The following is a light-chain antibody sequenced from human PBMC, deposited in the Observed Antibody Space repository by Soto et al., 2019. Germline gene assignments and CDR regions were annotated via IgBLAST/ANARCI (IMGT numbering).Light chain of an antibody. Sequence: DIQMTQSPSSLSASVGDRVTITCRASQSFSSYLNWYQQKPGKAPKLLIYFASSLQSGVPSRFSGSGSGTDFTLTISSLQPEAFATYYCQQSYNTPRTFGQATKVEIK. CDR3: QQSYNTPRT. V-gene: IGKV1-39*01. CDR2: FAS. J-gene: IGKJ1*01. CDR1: QSFSSY.